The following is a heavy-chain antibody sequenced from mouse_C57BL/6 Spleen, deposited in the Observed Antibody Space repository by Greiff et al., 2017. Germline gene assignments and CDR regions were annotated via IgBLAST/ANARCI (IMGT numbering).Heavy chain of an antibody. D-gene: IGHD2-2*01. J-gene: IGHJ4*01. CDR3: ARKVYGYDDFYAMDY. CDR1: GYTFTDYY. Sequence: EVQLQQSGPVLVKPGASVKMSCKASGYTFTDYYMNWVKQSHGKSLEWIGVINPYNGGTSYNQKFKGKATLTVDKSSSTAYMELNSLTSEDSAVYYCARKVYGYDDFYAMDYWGQGTSVTVSS. V-gene: IGHV1-19*01. CDR2: INPYNGGT.